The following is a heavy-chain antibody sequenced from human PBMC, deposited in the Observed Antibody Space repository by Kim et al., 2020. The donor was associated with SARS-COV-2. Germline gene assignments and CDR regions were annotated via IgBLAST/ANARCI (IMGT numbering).Heavy chain of an antibody. D-gene: IGHD6-19*01. CDR1: GGSLNAYY. J-gene: IGHJ6*02. CDR3: ARAIDLAEYALDV. CDR2: IFYSGST. V-gene: IGHV4-59*13. Sequence: SETLSLTCTVSGGSLNAYYWNWIRQSPVRGLEWIGNIFYSGSTNFNPSFESRVTISLDTSNNQVSLRLTSLTAADTALYFRARAIDLAEYALDVWGRGTTVTVSS.